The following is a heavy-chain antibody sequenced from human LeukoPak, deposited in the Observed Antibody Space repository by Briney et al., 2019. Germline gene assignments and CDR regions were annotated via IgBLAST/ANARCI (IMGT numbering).Heavy chain of an antibody. D-gene: IGHD4-17*01. CDR3: ARGPLTMTRGFDP. V-gene: IGHV4-4*07. CDR2: IYTSGST. Sequence: PSETLSLTCTVSGGSINIYYWSWIRQPAGKGLEWIGRIYTSGSTNYNPSLKTRVTMSVDTSKNQFSLKLSSMTAADTAVYYCARGPLTMTRGFDPWGQGTLVTVSS. J-gene: IGHJ5*02. CDR1: GGSINIYY.